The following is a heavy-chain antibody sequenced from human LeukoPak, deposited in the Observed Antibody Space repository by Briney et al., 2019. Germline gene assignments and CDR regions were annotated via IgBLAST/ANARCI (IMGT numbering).Heavy chain of an antibody. CDR1: GFTFSNYA. CDR3: AKGSTSWYAGPSDY. CDR2: ISGSGGST. V-gene: IGHV3-23*01. J-gene: IGHJ4*02. Sequence: PGGSLRLSCAASGFTFSNYAMNWVRQAPGKGLEWVSGISGSGGSTYYADSVKGRFTISRDNSKNTLYLQMNSLRAEDTAVYYCAKGSTSWYAGPSDYWGQGTLVTVSS. D-gene: IGHD6-13*01.